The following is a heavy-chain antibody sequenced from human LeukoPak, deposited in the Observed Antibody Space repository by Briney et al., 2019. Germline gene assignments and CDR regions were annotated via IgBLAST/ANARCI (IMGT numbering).Heavy chain of an antibody. D-gene: IGHD6-6*01. V-gene: IGHV4-59*01. J-gene: IGHJ3*02. CDR3: ARGRGYSSSSGAFDI. Sequence: SETLSLTCTVSGGSISSYYWSWIRQPAGKGLEWIGCIYYSGSTTYNPSLKSRVTISVDTSKSQFSLKLSSVTAADTAVYYCARGRGYSSSSGAFDIWGQGTMVTVSS. CDR2: IYYSGST. CDR1: GGSISSYY.